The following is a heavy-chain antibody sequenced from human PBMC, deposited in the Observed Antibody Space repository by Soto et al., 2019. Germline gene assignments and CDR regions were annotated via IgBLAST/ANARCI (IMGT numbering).Heavy chain of an antibody. CDR1: GYTFTNFG. V-gene: IGHV1-18*01. Sequence: QVQLVQSGAEVKRPGASVKVSCTASGYTFTNFGVTWVRQAPGQGLEWMSWISPETGKTYCARKLQGRVTMTTDTSTNTAYMELGSLRSDDTAVYYCVRDLRDYGGDVGYFDYWGQGTLFIVSS. CDR3: VRDLRDYGGDVGYFDY. D-gene: IGHD2-21*02. CDR2: ISPETGKT. J-gene: IGHJ4*02.